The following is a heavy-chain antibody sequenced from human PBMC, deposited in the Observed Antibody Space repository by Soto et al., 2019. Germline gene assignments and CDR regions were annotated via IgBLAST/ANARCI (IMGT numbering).Heavy chain of an antibody. CDR2: ISSSSSYI. Sequence: EVQLVESGGGLVQPGGSLRLSCAASGFTLSNYNMNWVRQAPGKGLEWVSFISSSSSYIYYADSVKGRFTISRDNAKNSLYLQMNSLRAEDTAVYYCARDAAGRDYWGQGTLVTVSS. D-gene: IGHD6-19*01. CDR1: GFTLSNYN. V-gene: IGHV3-21*01. J-gene: IGHJ4*02. CDR3: ARDAAGRDY.